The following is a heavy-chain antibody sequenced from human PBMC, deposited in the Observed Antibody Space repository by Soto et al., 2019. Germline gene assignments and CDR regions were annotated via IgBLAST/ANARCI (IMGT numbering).Heavy chain of an antibody. CDR2: IIPILNIA. J-gene: IGHJ4*02. V-gene: IGHV1-69*02. Sequence: QGQLVQSGAEVKKAGSSVTVSCKASGGTFSSYTISWVRQAPGQGLEWMGRIIPILNIANNAQKFQGRVTITADKSTSTAYMELSSLRSEDTAVYYCANLAVAGPDNSSPYYFDYWGQGTLVTVSS. CDR1: GGTFSSYT. CDR3: ANLAVAGPDNSSPYYFDY. D-gene: IGHD6-19*01.